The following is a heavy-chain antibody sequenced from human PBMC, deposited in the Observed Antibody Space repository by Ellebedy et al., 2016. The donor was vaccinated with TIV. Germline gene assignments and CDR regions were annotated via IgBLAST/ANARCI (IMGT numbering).Heavy chain of an antibody. V-gene: IGHV3-48*01. J-gene: IGHJ4*02. CDR1: GFTFSSYS. CDR2: IRSSGSAT. CDR3: ARDRDWAHDY. Sequence: GGSLRLSXAASGFTFSSYSMNWFRQAPGKGLELVSYIRSSGSATYYADSVKGRFTISRDNAKNSLYLQMNNLRAEETAVYYCARDRDWAHDYWGQGTLVTVSS. D-gene: IGHD3/OR15-3a*01.